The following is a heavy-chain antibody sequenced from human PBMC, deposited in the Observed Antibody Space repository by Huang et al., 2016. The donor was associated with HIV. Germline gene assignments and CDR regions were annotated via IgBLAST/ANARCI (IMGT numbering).Heavy chain of an antibody. CDR1: GGSFTNYY. V-gene: IGHV4-34*01. D-gene: IGHD3-9*01. Sequence: QQQLQQWGAGLLKPSETLSLTCAVYGGSFTNYYWGWIRQPPGKGLEWIGEMNNGGSARYIPSLKSRVTISLDTSKNKVSLKLTSVSAADTAVYYCVRGPRYVSADWYARLRNYWFFDLWGRGSLVSVSS. CDR3: VRGPRYVSADWYARLRNYWFFDL. CDR2: MNNGGSA. J-gene: IGHJ2*01.